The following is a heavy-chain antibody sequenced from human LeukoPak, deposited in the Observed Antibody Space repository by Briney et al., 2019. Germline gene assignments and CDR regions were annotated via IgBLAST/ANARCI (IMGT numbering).Heavy chain of an antibody. V-gene: IGHV5-10-1*01. Sequence: GEALKISCKGSGYNFTNYWISWVRQMPGRGLEWMGRIDPSDSYTNYSPSFQGHVTISTDKSISTAYLQWNSLKASDTAMYYCARHGRYTAIEYFDYWGQGTLVTVSS. CDR2: IDPSDSYT. D-gene: IGHD5-18*01. CDR1: GYNFTNYW. CDR3: ARHGRYTAIEYFDY. J-gene: IGHJ4*02.